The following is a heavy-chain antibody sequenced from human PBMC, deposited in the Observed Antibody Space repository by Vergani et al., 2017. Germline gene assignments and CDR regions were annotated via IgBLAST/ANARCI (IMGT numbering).Heavy chain of an antibody. V-gene: IGHV4-59*01. J-gene: IGHJ4*02. D-gene: IGHD1-14*01. CDR1: GGPLSGYY. CDR3: ARSVVSRNPPDYFDN. Sequence: QVQLQESGPGLVRPPETLSPTCTVSGGPLSGYYWNRFRQTPGEGLEWFGFVEDSGYFNYNPSLMTRIPISSDTSNNLFSLMLSFVTVADTAVYYCARSVVSRNPPDYFDNWGQGTLVTVSS. CDR2: VEDSGYF.